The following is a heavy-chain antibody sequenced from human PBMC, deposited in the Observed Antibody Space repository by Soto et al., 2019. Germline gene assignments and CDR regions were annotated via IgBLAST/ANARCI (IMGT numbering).Heavy chain of an antibody. V-gene: IGHV4-34*01. J-gene: IGHJ5*02. CDR1: GGSFSGYY. D-gene: IGHD3-22*01. CDR2: INHSGST. Sequence: QVQLQQWGAGLLKPSETLSLTCAVYGGSFSGYYWSWIRQPPGKGLEWIGEINHSGSTNYNPSLKSRVTISVDTSKNQFSLKLSSVTAADTAVYYCARVKWPVVMRVAWFVPWGQGTLVTVSS. CDR3: ARVKWPVVMRVAWFVP.